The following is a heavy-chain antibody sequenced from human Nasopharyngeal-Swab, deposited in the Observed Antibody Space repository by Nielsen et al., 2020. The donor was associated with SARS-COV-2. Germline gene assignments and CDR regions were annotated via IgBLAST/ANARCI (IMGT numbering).Heavy chain of an antibody. Sequence: SETLSLTCTVPGGSIIPFYWNWIRQPPGKAPEWIGFIYYSGDTVYNPSLTSRVSISLDRSQSQFSLNLKSVTPADTAVYYCARAGGSSELFDYWGQGTLVTVSS. V-gene: IGHV4-59*01. J-gene: IGHJ4*02. CDR2: IYYSGDT. CDR3: ARAGGSSELFDY. D-gene: IGHD6-6*01. CDR1: GGSIIPFY.